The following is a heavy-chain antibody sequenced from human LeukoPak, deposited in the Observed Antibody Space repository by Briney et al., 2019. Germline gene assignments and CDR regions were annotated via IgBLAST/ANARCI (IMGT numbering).Heavy chain of an antibody. CDR3: AKRPDTMVRGVILS. CDR2: TSGSGGST. Sequence: QAGGSLRLSCAASGFTFSSYAMSWVRQAPGKGLEWVSATSGSGGSTYYADSVKGRFTISRDNSKNTMYLQMNSLSAEDTAVYYCAKRPDTMVRGVILSWGQGTLVTVSS. V-gene: IGHV3-23*01. CDR1: GFTFSSYA. J-gene: IGHJ5*02. D-gene: IGHD3-10*01.